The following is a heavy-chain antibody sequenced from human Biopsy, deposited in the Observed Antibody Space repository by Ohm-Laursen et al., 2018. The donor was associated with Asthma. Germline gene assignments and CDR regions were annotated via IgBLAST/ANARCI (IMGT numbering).Heavy chain of an antibody. J-gene: IGHJ4*02. CDR1: GDSITSGGCC. CDR2: IHHSGTS. V-gene: IGHV4-31*03. Sequence: TLSLTCTVSGDSITSGGCCWNRIRQHPGKGLERIGYIHHSGTSYFNPSLKSRVSFSRDTSKNQFFLRLSSVTAADTAMYYCARIPRRSGSYFVDYWGQGTLVTVSS. D-gene: IGHD3-22*01. CDR3: ARIPRRSGSYFVDY.